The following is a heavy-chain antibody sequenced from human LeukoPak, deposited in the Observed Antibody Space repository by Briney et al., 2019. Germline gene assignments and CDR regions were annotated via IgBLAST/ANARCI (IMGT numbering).Heavy chain of an antibody. V-gene: IGHV1-69*05. CDR1: GGTFSSYA. CDR3: ARAPLYDFWSGYYKAPYYYYYMDV. J-gene: IGHJ6*03. CDR2: IIPIFGTA. Sequence: ATVKVSCEASGGTFSSYAISWERQAPGQGLEWMGGIIPIFGTANYAQKFQGRVTITTNESTSTAYMELSSLRSEDTAVYYCARAPLYDFWSGYYKAPYYYYYMDVWGKGTTVTVSS. D-gene: IGHD3-3*01.